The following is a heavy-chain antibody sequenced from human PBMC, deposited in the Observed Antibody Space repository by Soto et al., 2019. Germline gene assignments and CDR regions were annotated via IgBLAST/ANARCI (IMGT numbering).Heavy chain of an antibody. CDR1: GYIFIDYW. CDR2: VYPRDSDT. Sequence: PVESLKISCKASGYIFIDYWIGWGRQMPGKGLEWMGIVYPRDSDTRYSPSFQGQVTISADRSTGTAFLQWRSLKASDTALYYCVRPTLPGYSKHFNACGQGSMVTVSS. D-gene: IGHD5-18*01. CDR3: VRPTLPGYSKHFNA. J-gene: IGHJ5*02. V-gene: IGHV5-51*01.